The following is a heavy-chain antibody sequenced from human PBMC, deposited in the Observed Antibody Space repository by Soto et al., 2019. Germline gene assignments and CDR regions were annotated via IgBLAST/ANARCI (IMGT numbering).Heavy chain of an antibody. Sequence: PGGSLRLSCAATEFTFSRHGMHWVRQAPGKGLQWVGVIWSDGSNEVYADSVKGRFIISRDNSKNILYLQMNSLRAEDTAVYYCARERTFGDNKHNYMDVWGTGITVTVSS. D-gene: IGHD3-10*01. J-gene: IGHJ6*03. CDR1: EFTFSRHG. V-gene: IGHV3-33*01. CDR3: ARERTFGDNKHNYMDV. CDR2: IWSDGSNE.